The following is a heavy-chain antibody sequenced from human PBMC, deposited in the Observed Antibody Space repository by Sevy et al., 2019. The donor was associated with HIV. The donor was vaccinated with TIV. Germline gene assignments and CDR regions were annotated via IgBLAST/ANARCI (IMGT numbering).Heavy chain of an antibody. CDR3: GEGGGGHYDPDEIGYYFYYYNMDV. J-gene: IGHJ6*03. D-gene: IGHD3-22*01. CDR2: ISGSGTRT. V-gene: IGHV3-23*01. Sequence: GGSLRLSCAVSGFSFDSYGMTWVRQAPGKGLEWVSGISGSGTRTYYADSVKGRFSISRDNSKNRLYLQMNSLRSEDKATTYCGEGGGGHYDPDEIGYYFYYYNMDVWGKGTTVTVSS. CDR1: GFSFDSYG.